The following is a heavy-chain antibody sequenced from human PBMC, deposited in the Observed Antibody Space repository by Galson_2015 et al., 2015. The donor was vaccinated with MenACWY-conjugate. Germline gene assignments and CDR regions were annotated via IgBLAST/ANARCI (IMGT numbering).Heavy chain of an antibody. CDR2: INTDGTTT. V-gene: IGHV3-74*01. J-gene: IGHJ3*01. Sequence: APGKGLVWVSRINTDGTTTNYADFVEGRFTISRDNAKNSLYLEMNSLRAEDTAVYYCARDHPSTYGIAWDLFELWGQGTMVTVSS. D-gene: IGHD4-17*01. CDR3: ARDHPSTYGIAWDLFEL.